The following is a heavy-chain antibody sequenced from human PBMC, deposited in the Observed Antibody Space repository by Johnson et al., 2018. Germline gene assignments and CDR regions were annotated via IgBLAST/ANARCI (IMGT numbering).Heavy chain of an antibody. CDR2: INSDGSST. Sequence: VQLVESGGGLVQPGGSLRLSCAASGFTFSSYWMHWVRQAPGKGLVWVSRINSDGSSTSYADSVKGRFTISRDNAKNTLYLQMNRLRAEDTAVYYCARDENYCSSTSCYPLAQHWGQGTLVTVSS. J-gene: IGHJ1*01. V-gene: IGHV3-74*01. CDR1: GFTFSSYW. CDR3: ARDENYCSSTSCYPLAQH. D-gene: IGHD2-2*01.